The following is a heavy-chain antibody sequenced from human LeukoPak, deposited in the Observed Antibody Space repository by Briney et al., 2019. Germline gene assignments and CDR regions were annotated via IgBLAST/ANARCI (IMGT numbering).Heavy chain of an antibody. V-gene: IGHV3-23*01. Sequence: GGSLRLSCAASGFTFSSYAMSWVRQAPGKGREWVSAISGSGGSTYYADSVKGRYTISRDNSKNTLYLQMNSLRAEDTAVYYCAKWVVGSRYFDLWGRGTLVTVSS. J-gene: IGHJ2*01. CDR1: GFTFSSYA. D-gene: IGHD1-26*01. CDR2: ISGSGGST. CDR3: AKWVVGSRYFDL.